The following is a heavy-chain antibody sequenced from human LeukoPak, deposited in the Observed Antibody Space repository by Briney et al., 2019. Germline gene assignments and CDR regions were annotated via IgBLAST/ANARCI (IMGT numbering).Heavy chain of an antibody. CDR2: INSDGSST. V-gene: IGHV3-74*01. CDR3: ARDLTDCSSTRCYYGPVDY. Sequence: GGSLRLSCAASGFTISSYWMHWVRQAPGKGLAWVSHINSDGSSTSYADSVKGRFTISRDNAKNTLYLQMNSLRAEDPAVYYCARDLTDCSSTRCYYGPVDYWGQGTLVAVSS. J-gene: IGHJ4*02. CDR1: GFTISSYW. D-gene: IGHD2-2*01.